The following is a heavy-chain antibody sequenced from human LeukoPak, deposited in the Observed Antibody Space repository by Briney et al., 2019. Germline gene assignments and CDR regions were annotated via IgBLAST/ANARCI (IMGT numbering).Heavy chain of an antibody. CDR1: GFTFSSYA. Sequence: PGGSLRLSCAASGFTFSSYAMHWVRQAPGKGLEWVAVISYDGSNKYYADSVKGRFTISRDNSKNTLYLQMNSLRAEDTAVYYCARVPSDYYDSSVGYFDYWGQGTLVTVSS. CDR3: ARVPSDYYDSSVGYFDY. CDR2: ISYDGSNK. D-gene: IGHD3-22*01. J-gene: IGHJ4*02. V-gene: IGHV3-30*04.